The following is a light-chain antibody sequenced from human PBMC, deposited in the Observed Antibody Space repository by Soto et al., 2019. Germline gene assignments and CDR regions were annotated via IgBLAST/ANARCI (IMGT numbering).Light chain of an antibody. CDR1: SSGVGVYNY. J-gene: IGLJ2*01. CDR3: SSYPASPGNYGE. CDR2: DVT. Sequence: QSALTQPPSASGSPGQSVTISCTGTSSGVGVYNYVSWYQQYPGRAPKLMIYDVTKRPSGVPDRFSDSKSGNTASLTVSGLHAVDEADYSCSSYPASPGNYGELGGGTQHTVL. V-gene: IGLV2-8*01.